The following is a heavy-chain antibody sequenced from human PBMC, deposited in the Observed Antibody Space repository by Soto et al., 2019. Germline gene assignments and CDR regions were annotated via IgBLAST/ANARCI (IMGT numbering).Heavy chain of an antibody. D-gene: IGHD3-16*01. CDR1: GGTFSSYS. CDR3: ARDGGRHSGGIDY. CDR2: IIPIFGTA. Sequence: QVQLVQSGAEVKKPGSSVKVSCKASGGTFSSYSINWVRQAPGQGLEWMGEIIPIFGTANYAQKFQGRVTIAADESTSTAYIALSSLRSEDSAVYYCARDGGRHSGGIDYWGQGTLVTVSS. J-gene: IGHJ4*02. V-gene: IGHV1-69*01.